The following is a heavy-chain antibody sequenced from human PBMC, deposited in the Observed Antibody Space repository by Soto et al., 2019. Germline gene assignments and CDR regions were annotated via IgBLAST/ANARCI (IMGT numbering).Heavy chain of an antibody. CDR1: GGSFSGYY. V-gene: IGHV4-34*01. D-gene: IGHD2-2*02. CDR2: INHSGST. Sequence: LSLTCAVYGGSFSGYYWSWIRQPPGKGLEWIGEINHSGSTNYNPSLKSRVTISVDTSKNQFSLKLSSVTAADTAVYYCARVAYTEASYYYYGMDVWGQGTTVTVSS. J-gene: IGHJ6*02. CDR3: ARVAYTEASYYYYGMDV.